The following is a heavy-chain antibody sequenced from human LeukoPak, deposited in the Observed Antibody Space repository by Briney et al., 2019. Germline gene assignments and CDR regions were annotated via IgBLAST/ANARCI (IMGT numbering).Heavy chain of an antibody. Sequence: PGGSLRLSCAASGFTFSSYAMHWVRQAPGKGLEWVAVISYDGSNKYYADSVKGRFTISRDNSKNTLYLQMNSLRAEDTAVYYRARDLHDSTLDYWGQGTLVTVSS. CDR3: ARDLHDSTLDY. CDR1: GFTFSSYA. D-gene: IGHD3-22*01. J-gene: IGHJ4*02. CDR2: ISYDGSNK. V-gene: IGHV3-30*01.